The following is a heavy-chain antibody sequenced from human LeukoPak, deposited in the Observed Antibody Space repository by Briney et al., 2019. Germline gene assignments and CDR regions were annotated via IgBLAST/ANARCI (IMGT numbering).Heavy chain of an antibody. V-gene: IGHV4-59*01. CDR3: ARDWGVEGRPGYMDV. CDR1: GRSISNKY. J-gene: IGHJ6*03. Sequence: SETLSLTCTVSGRSISNKYWSWIRQPPGKGREWIGYIYYSGSTNYNSSLKSRVTILVDTSKNQVSLKLSSVTAADTAVYFCARDWGVEGRPGYMDVWGKGTTVTISS. CDR2: IYYSGST. D-gene: IGHD6-6*01.